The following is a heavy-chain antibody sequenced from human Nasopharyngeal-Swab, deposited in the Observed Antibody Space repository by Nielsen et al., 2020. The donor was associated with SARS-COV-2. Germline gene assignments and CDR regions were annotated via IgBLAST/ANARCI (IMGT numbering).Heavy chain of an antibody. J-gene: IGHJ6*02. D-gene: IGHD6-6*01. CDR2: INHSGST. CDR3: ARGEDGSSSTHSIRYYYYGMDV. CDR1: GGSFSGHY. V-gene: IGHV4-34*01. Sequence: SETLSLTCAVYGGSFSGHYWSWIRQPPGKGLEWIGEINHSGSTNYNPSLKSRVTISVDTSQNQFSLKLSSVTAADTAVYYCARGEDGSSSTHSIRYYYYGMDVWGQGTTVTVSS.